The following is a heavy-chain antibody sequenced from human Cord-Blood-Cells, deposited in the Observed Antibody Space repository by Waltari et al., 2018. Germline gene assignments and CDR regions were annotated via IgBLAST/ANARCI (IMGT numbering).Heavy chain of an antibody. CDR1: GGSFSGYY. D-gene: IGHD3-10*01. Sequence: QVQLQQWGAGLLKPSETLSLTCAVYGGSFSGYYWSWIRQPPGKGLEWIGEINHSGSTHCNPSLKSRVTISVDTSKNQFSRKLSSVTAADTAVYYCAGPRGDEDAFDIWGQGTMVTVSS. CDR3: AGPRGDEDAFDI. V-gene: IGHV4-34*01. J-gene: IGHJ3*02. CDR2: INHSGST.